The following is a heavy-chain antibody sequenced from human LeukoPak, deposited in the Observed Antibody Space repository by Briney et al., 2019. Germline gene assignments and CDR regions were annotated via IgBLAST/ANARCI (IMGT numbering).Heavy chain of an antibody. Sequence: PGGSPRLSCAASGFTFSSYAMNWVRQAPGKGLEWVSLISGSGGGTYYADSVKGRFTISRDNSKNTLYLQMYSLTAEDTAVYYCANGVGAWPWDRLDIWGQGTMVTVSS. J-gene: IGHJ3*02. D-gene: IGHD1-26*01. CDR1: GFTFSSYA. V-gene: IGHV3-23*01. CDR2: ISGSGGGT. CDR3: ANGVGAWPWDRLDI.